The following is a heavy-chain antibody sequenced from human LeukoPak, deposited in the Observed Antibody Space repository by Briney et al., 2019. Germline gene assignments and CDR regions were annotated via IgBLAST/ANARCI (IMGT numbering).Heavy chain of an antibody. V-gene: IGHV3-7*01. CDR3: ATTAATAGGPY. D-gene: IGHD6-13*01. CDR2: IKEDSRAT. CDR1: GFTFTDFW. J-gene: IGHJ4*02. Sequence: GGSLRLSCAASGFTFTDFWMTWVRQAPGKGLEWVANIKEDSRATFYGASGKGRFTISRDNSKSSLYLQMNSLRVEDTAVYYCATTAATAGGPYWGQGTLVTVSS.